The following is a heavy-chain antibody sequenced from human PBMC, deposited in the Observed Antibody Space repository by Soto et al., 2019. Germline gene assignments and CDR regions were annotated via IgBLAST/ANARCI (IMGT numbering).Heavy chain of an antibody. D-gene: IGHD5-18*01. V-gene: IGHV5-10-1*01. J-gene: IGHJ6*02. CDR2: IDPSDSYT. CDR1: GYSFTSYW. Sequence: EVQLVQSGAEVKKPGESLRISCKGSGYSFTSYWISGVRQMPGKGLEWMGRIDPSDSYTNYSPSFQGHVNISADKSISTAYLQWSSRKAADTAMYYCARTYMQSRGYSYGQGGMDVWGQGNTVTVSS. CDR3: ARTYMQSRGYSYGQGGMDV.